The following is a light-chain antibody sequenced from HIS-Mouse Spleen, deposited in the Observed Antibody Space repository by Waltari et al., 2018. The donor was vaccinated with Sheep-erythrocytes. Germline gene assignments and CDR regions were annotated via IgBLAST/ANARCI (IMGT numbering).Light chain of an antibody. Sequence: QSALTQPPSASGSPGQSVTIPCTGTSSDVGGYNYVSWYQQHPGKPPKLMIYEVSKRPSGVPDRFSGSKSGNTASLTVSGLQAEDEADYYCSSYAGNNNLVFGGGTKLTVL. V-gene: IGLV2-8*01. CDR2: EVS. CDR3: SSYAGNNNLV. CDR1: SSDVGGYNY. J-gene: IGLJ2*01.